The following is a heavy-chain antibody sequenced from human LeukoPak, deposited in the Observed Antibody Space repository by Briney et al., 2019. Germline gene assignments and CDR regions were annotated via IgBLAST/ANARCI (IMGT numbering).Heavy chain of an antibody. CDR1: GGSISSSSYY. CDR3: ARDRSYYDSSGSTPVDY. J-gene: IGHJ4*02. D-gene: IGHD3-22*01. CDR2: IYYSGST. Sequence: PSETLSLTCTVSGGSISSSSYYWGWIRQPPGKGLEWIGSIYYSGSTYYNPSLKSRVTISVDTSKNQFSLKLSSVTAADTAVYYCARDRSYYDSSGSTPVDYWGQGTLVTVSS. V-gene: IGHV4-39*07.